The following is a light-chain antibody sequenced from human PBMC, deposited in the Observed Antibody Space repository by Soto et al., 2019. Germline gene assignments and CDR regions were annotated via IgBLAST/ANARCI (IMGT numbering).Light chain of an antibody. CDR2: LNSDGSH. Sequence: QPVLTQSPSASASLGASVKLTCTLSSGHSTYAIAWHQQQPEKGPRYLMKLNSDGSHTKGDGIPDRFSGSSSGAERYLTSSSLQSEDEADYYCQTWATDTVVFGGGTKLTVL. V-gene: IGLV4-69*01. CDR1: SGHSTYA. CDR3: QTWATDTVV. J-gene: IGLJ3*02.